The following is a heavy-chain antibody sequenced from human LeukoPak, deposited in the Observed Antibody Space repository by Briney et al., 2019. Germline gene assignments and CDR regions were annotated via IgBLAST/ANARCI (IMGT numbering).Heavy chain of an antibody. CDR1: GGSISSYY. Sequence: SETLSLTCTVSGGSISSYYWSWIRQPPGKGLEWIGYIYYIGSTNYNPSLKSRVTISVDRSKNQFSLKLSSVTAADTAVYYCARVYNSGSYPLDVWGQGTTVTVSS. J-gene: IGHJ6*02. D-gene: IGHD3-10*01. CDR3: ARVYNSGSYPLDV. V-gene: IGHV4-59*01. CDR2: IYYIGST.